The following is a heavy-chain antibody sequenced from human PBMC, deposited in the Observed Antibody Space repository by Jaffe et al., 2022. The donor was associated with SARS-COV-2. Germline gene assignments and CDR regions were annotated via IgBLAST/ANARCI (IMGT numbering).Heavy chain of an antibody. D-gene: IGHD3-22*01. CDR3: TRDLSYYDSSGYYKGYYYYYMDV. V-gene: IGHV3-49*03. CDR1: GFTFGDYA. Sequence: EVQLVESGGGLVQPGRSLRLSCTASGFTFGDYAMSWFRQAPGKGLEWVGFIRSKAYGGTTEYAASVKGRFTISRDDSKSIAYLQMNSLKTEDTAVYYCTRDLSYYDSSGYYKGYYYYYMDVWGKGTTVTVSS. CDR2: IRSKAYGGTT. J-gene: IGHJ6*03.